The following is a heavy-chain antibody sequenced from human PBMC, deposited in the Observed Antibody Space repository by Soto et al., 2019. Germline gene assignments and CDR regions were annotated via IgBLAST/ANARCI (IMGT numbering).Heavy chain of an antibody. V-gene: IGHV4-4*02. Sequence: QVQLQESGPGLVKPSETLSLTCAVSGASITDNNWWSWVRQSPGKGLEWIGEVVHWGTSNYNPSLGRRVTVSMDRSKNQVSLTLISVTAADSAVYYCARHVGVPGTRGFDYWGQGILVTVSS. J-gene: IGHJ4*02. CDR3: ARHVGVPGTRGFDY. CDR1: GASITDNNW. D-gene: IGHD6-19*01. CDR2: VVHWGTS.